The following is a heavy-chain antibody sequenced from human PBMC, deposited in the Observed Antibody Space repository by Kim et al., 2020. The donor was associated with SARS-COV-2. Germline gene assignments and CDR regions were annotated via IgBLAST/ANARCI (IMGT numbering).Heavy chain of an antibody. D-gene: IGHD2-2*01. CDR3: VRLGCSATSCTTFDY. V-gene: IGHV4-59*08. Sequence: NPSLKSRVTISVDTSKNPFSLKLNFVTAADTAMYYCVRLGCSATSCTTFDYWGQGTLVTVSS. J-gene: IGHJ4*02.